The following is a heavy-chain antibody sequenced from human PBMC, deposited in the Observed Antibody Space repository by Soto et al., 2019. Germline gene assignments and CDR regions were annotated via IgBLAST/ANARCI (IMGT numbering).Heavy chain of an antibody. J-gene: IGHJ4*02. CDR1: GGSISSYY. V-gene: IGHV4-59*01. CDR3: ARYSSSAYYFDY. CDR2: IYYSGST. D-gene: IGHD6-6*01. Sequence: SETLSLTCTVSGGSISSYYWSWIRQPPGKGLEWIGYIYYSGSTNYNPSLKSRVTISVDTSKNQFSLKLSSVTAADTAVYYCARYSSSAYYFDYRGQGTLVTVSS.